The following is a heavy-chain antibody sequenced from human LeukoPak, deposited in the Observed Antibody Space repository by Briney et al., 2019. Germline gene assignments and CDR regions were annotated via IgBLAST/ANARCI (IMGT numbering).Heavy chain of an antibody. V-gene: IGHV3-23*01. CDR3: AKEIFSGLLYIDY. D-gene: IGHD5-12*01. CDR2: ITDAVGST. Sequence: GGSLRLSCAASRFTFSTYGMSWVRQAPGKGLEWVSAITDAVGSTHYADSVKGRFTISSDNSKNTVYLQMNSLRPEDMAVYYCAKEIFSGLLYIDYWGQGTLVTVSS. J-gene: IGHJ4*02. CDR1: RFTFSTYG.